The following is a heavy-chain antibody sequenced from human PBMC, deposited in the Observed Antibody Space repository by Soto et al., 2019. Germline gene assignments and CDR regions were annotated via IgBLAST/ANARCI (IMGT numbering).Heavy chain of an antibody. CDR1: GGSISSSNW. D-gene: IGHD6-19*01. J-gene: IGHJ5*02. CDR3: ARRTPTPQYSSGWGAWFDP. V-gene: IGHV4-4*02. Sequence: QVQLQESGPGLVKPSGTLSLTCAVSGGSISSSNWWSWVRQPPGKGLEWIGEIYHSGSTNYNPSLKSRVTISVNKSKNQFSLKLSSVTAADTAVYYCARRTPTPQYSSGWGAWFDPWGQGTLVTVSS. CDR2: IYHSGST.